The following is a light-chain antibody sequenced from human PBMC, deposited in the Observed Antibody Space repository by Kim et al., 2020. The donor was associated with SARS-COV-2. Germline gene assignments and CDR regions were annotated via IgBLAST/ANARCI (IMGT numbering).Light chain of an antibody. Sequence: QSVLTQPPSVSAAPGQKVTISCSGSSSNVGDNDVSWYQHLPGTAPKLLIYDNHKRPSGTPDRFSGSKSGTSATLVITGLQTGDEADYYCATWDDTLDVGVFGGGTQLTVL. CDR2: DNH. CDR1: SSNVGDND. J-gene: IGLJ3*02. V-gene: IGLV1-51*01. CDR3: ATWDDTLDVGV.